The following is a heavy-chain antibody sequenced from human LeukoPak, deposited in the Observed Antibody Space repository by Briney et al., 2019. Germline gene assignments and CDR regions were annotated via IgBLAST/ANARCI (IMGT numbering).Heavy chain of an antibody. CDR3: ARGHCSSTSCYYAAWFDP. CDR2: IYYSGST. J-gene: IGHJ5*02. Sequence: ASETLSLTCTVSGGSISSYYWSWIRQPPGKGLEWIGYIYYSGSTNYNPSLKSRVTISVDTSKNQFSLKLTSVTAADTAVYYCARGHCSSTSCYYAAWFDPWGQGTLVTVSS. CDR1: GGSISSYY. D-gene: IGHD2-2*01. V-gene: IGHV4-59*08.